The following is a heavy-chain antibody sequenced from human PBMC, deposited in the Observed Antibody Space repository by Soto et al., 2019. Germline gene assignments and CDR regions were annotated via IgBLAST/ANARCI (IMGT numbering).Heavy chain of an antibody. CDR3: ARARYYGAKNDF. CDR2: IYSSGST. V-gene: IGHV4-59*01. CDR1: GDSISGYY. Sequence: SETLPLTCTVPGDSISGYYWSWIRQPPGKRQEWLGCIYSSGSTKYNPSLRSRVTLSIDTPRSQFSLRLNFVTAADTAVYYCARARYYGAKNDFWGQGTRVTVSS. J-gene: IGHJ4*02. D-gene: IGHD1-26*01.